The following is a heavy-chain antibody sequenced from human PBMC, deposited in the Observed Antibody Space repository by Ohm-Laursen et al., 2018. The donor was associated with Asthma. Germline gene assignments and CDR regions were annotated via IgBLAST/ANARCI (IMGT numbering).Heavy chain of an antibody. J-gene: IGHJ4*02. CDR3: ARDRSFDIVVVVAATDFDY. CDR1: GFTFSSYA. CDR2: ISYDGSNK. V-gene: IGHV3-30-3*01. D-gene: IGHD2-15*01. Sequence: SLRLSCAASGFTFSSYAMHWVRQAPGKGLEWVAVISYDGSNKYYADSVKGRFTISRDNSKNTLYLQMNSLRAEDTAVYYCARDRSFDIVVVVAATDFDYWGQGTLVTVSS.